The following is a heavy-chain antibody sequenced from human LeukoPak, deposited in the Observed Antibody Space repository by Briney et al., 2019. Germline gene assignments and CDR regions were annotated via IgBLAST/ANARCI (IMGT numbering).Heavy chain of an antibody. V-gene: IGHV3-21*01. CDR2: ISSSSSYI. CDR3: ARDLWHIARYGHYMDV. Sequence: GGSLRLSCAASGFTFSSYSMNWVRQAPGKGLEWVSFISSSSSYINYADSVKGTFTISRDNAKNSLYLQMNSLRAEDTAVYYVARDLWHIARYGHYMDVWGKGTTVTISS. J-gene: IGHJ6*03. CDR1: GFTFSSYS. D-gene: IGHD2-21*01.